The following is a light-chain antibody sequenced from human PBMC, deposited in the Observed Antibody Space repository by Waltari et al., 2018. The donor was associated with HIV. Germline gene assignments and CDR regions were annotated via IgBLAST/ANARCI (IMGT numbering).Light chain of an antibody. V-gene: IGLV3-1*01. CDR2: QSS. Sequence: SYELTQSPSVSVSPGQTASITCSGDKLGDTYVSWYQQKPGQSPVLVIYQSSKRPSESPERFSGSNSGDTATLTISGTQAVDEAEYYCAAWDDSLSGGVFGGGTKLTVL. CDR3: AAWDDSLSGGV. CDR1: KLGDTY. J-gene: IGLJ3*02.